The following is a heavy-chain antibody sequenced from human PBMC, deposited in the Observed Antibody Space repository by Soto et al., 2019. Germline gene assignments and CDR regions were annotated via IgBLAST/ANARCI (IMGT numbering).Heavy chain of an antibody. CDR2: IYPGDSDT. CDR3: ARGTSSRSWYGDNWFDP. V-gene: IGHV5-51*01. D-gene: IGHD6-13*01. J-gene: IGHJ5*02. CDR1: GYSFTSYW. Sequence: GESLKISCKGSGYSFTSYWIGWVRQMPGKGLEWMGIIYPGDSDTRYSPSFQGQVTISADKSISTAYLQWSSLKASDTAMYYCARGTSSRSWYGDNWFDPWGQGTLVTVSS.